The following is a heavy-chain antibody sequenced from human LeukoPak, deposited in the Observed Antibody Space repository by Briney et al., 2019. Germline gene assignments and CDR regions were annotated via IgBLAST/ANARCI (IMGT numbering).Heavy chain of an antibody. CDR2: IYYSGST. D-gene: IGHD3-22*01. CDR1: GGSISSYY. V-gene: IGHV4-59*12. Sequence: PSETLSLTCTVSGGSISSYYWSWIRQPPGKGLEWIGYIYYSGSTNYNPSLKSRVTISVDTSKNQFSLKLSSVTAADTAVYYCARWDSSGYSYYFDYWGQGTLVTVSS. J-gene: IGHJ4*02. CDR3: ARWDSSGYSYYFDY.